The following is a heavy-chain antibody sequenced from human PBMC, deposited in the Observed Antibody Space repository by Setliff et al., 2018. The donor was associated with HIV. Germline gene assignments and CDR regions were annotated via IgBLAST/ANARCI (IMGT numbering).Heavy chain of an antibody. V-gene: IGHV3-13*01. CDR1: GFTFGSYD. Sequence: GGSLRLSCAASGFTFGSYDMYWVRQPPGKGLEWVSGINSDGDIYYPGSVKGRFTISRDNSKNTLFLQMNSLRAEDTAMYYCAKDVAASAYPLDSWGQGTLVTVSS. CDR2: INSDGDI. D-gene: IGHD6-6*01. J-gene: IGHJ4*02. CDR3: AKDVAASAYPLDS.